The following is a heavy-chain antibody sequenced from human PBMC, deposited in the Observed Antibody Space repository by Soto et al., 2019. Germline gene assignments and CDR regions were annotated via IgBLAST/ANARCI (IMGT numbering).Heavy chain of an antibody. Sequence: ASVKVSCKASGYTFTSYYMHWVRQAPGQGLEWMGIINPSGGSTSYAQKFQGRVTMTRDTSTSTVYMELSSLRSEDTAVYYCARERIKIFRVVSGPDYWGQGTLVTVSS. CDR1: GYTFTSYY. D-gene: IGHD3-3*01. V-gene: IGHV1-46*01. CDR2: INPSGGST. J-gene: IGHJ4*02. CDR3: ARERIKIFRVVSGPDY.